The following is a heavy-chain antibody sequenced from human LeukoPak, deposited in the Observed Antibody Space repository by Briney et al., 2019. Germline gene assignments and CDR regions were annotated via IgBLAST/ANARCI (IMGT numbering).Heavy chain of an antibody. D-gene: IGHD3-22*01. J-gene: IGHJ3*02. CDR2: ISYDGSNK. V-gene: IGHV3-30*03. Sequence: PGRSLRLSCAASGFTFGSYGMHWVRQAPGKGLEWVAVISYDGSNKYYADSVKGRFTISRDNAKNSLYLQMDSLRAEDTAVYYCARSKDYYDSSGYYGGDAFDIWGQGTMVTVSS. CDR1: GFTFGSYG. CDR3: ARSKDYYDSSGYYGGDAFDI.